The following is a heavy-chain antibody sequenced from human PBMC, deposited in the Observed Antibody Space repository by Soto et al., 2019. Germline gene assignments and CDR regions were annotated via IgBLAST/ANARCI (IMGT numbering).Heavy chain of an antibody. V-gene: IGHV4-34*01. Sequence: SSETLSLTCAVYGGSFSGYYWSWIRQPPGKGLEWIGEINHSGSTNYNPSLKSRVTISVDTSKNQFSLKLSSVTAADTAVYYCARAPQWLVRDNLLDPWGQGTLVTVYS. CDR2: INHSGST. D-gene: IGHD6-19*01. J-gene: IGHJ5*02. CDR1: GGSFSGYY. CDR3: ARAPQWLVRDNLLDP.